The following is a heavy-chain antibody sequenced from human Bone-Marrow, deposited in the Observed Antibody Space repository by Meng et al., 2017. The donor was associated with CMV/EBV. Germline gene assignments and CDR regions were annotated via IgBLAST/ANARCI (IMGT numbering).Heavy chain of an antibody. CDR3: ASTPTSHWRYAY. D-gene: IGHD3-16*01. CDR1: GFTFSSYS. Sequence: GESLKISCAASGFTFSSYSMNWVRQAPGKGLVWVSRINSDGSSTSYADSVKGRFTISRDNAKNTLYLQMNSLRAEDTAVYYCASTPTSHWRYAYWGQGQRVNGAS. J-gene: IGHJ4*02. V-gene: IGHV3-74*01. CDR2: INSDGSST.